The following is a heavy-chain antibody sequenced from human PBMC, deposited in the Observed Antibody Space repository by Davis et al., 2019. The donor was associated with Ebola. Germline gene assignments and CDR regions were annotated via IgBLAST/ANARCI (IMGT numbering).Heavy chain of an antibody. CDR2: ISWNSGSL. CDR1: GFTFADYA. J-gene: IGHJ6*02. V-gene: IGHV3-9*01. Sequence: GGSLRLSCAASGFTFADYAMHWVRQAPGKGLEWVSGISWNSGSLGYADSVKGRFTISRDNAKNSLYLQMNSLRAEDTALYYCAKDIAAAGTGDLYYYYYGMDVWGQGTTVTVSS. D-gene: IGHD6-13*01. CDR3: AKDIAAAGTGDLYYYYYGMDV.